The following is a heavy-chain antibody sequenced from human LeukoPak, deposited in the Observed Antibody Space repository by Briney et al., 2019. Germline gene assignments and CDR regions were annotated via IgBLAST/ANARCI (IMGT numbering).Heavy chain of an antibody. V-gene: IGHV3-48*03. CDR2: ISSSGSTI. D-gene: IGHD6-19*01. CDR3: ARERYSSGWYYFDY. CDR1: GFTFSSYE. J-gene: IGHJ4*02. Sequence: GGSVRLSCADSGFTFSSYEMNWVRQAPGKGLEWVSYISSSGSTIYYADSVKGRFTISRDNAKNSLYLQMNSLRAEDTAVYYCARERYSSGWYYFDYWGQGTLVTVSS.